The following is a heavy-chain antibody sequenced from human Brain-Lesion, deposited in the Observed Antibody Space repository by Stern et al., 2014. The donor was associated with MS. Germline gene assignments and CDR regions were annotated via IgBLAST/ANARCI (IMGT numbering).Heavy chain of an antibody. V-gene: IGHV4-39*02. CDR3: ARGAGVFDS. CDR2: IFYTGST. D-gene: IGHD6-19*01. J-gene: IGHJ4*02. CDR1: GGSIGRSSYY. Sequence: QLQLQESGPGLVKPSETLSLTCTVSGGSIGRSSYYWGWIRQPPGKGLEWIGNIFYTGSTFYDPSLKSRVTISVGTSHNHFSLSLNSVTAADTAVYYCARGAGVFDSWGQGTLVTVSP.